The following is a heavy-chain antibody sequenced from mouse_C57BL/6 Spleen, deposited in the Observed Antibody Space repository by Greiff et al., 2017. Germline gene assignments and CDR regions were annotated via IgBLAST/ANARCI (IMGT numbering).Heavy chain of an antibody. CDR1: GYTFTDYE. CDR2: IDPETGGT. D-gene: IGHD1-1*01. Sequence: QVQLKQSGAELVRPGASVTLSCKASGYTFTDYEMHWVKQTPVHGLEWIGAIDPETGGTAYNQKFKGKAILTADKSSSTAYMELRSLTSEDSDFYSCTRSPAYGSGYYFDDWGKGATLTVSS. V-gene: IGHV1-15*01. J-gene: IGHJ2*01. CDR3: TRSPAYGSGYYFDD.